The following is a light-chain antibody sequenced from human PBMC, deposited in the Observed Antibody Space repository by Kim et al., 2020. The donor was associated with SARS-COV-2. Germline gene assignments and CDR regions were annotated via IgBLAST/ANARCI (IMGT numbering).Light chain of an antibody. CDR2: DVS. V-gene: IGLV2-14*04. J-gene: IGLJ3*02. Sequence: GQSITISCTGTSGDVGGYNYVSWYQQHPGKAPKLMIYDVSKRPSGVSNRFSGSKSGNTASLTISGLQAEDEADYYCTSYTSSNTWVFGGGTQLTAL. CDR3: TSYTSSNTWV. CDR1: SGDVGGYNY.